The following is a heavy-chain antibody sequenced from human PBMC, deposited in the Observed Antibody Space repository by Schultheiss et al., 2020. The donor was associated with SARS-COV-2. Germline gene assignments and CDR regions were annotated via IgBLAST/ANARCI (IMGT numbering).Heavy chain of an antibody. CDR1: GGSFSGYY. J-gene: IGHJ6*02. CDR2: IYYSGST. D-gene: IGHD6-6*01. CDR3: ARSHRASSYGMDV. Sequence: SETLSLTCAVYGGSFSGYYWGWIRQPPGKGLEWIGFIYYSGSTSYNPSLQSRVSISVDTSKNQFSLKLNSVTAADTAVYYCARSHRASSYGMDVWGQGTTVTVSS. V-gene: IGHV4-59*01.